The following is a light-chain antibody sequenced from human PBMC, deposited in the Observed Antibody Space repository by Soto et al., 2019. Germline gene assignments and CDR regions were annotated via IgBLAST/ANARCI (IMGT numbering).Light chain of an antibody. J-gene: IGKJ1*01. Sequence: EIVLTQSPGTLSLSPGETATLSCRASQSLTSSYLAWYQQRPGQAPSLLIYGVSSRATGIPDRFSGSGSGTDFTLTITRLEPEDFAVYYCQHYGYSLWTFGQGTKVVIK. CDR2: GVS. CDR3: QHYGYSLWT. CDR1: QSLTSSY. V-gene: IGKV3-20*01.